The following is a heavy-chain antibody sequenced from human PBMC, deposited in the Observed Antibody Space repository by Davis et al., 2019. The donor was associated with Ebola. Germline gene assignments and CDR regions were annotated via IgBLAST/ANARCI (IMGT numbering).Heavy chain of an antibody. CDR2: INAGNGNT. Sequence: ASVKVSCKASGYTFTSYDMHWVRQDPGQRLEWMGWINAGNGNTKYSQKFQGRVTITRDTSASTAYMELSSLRSEDTAVYYCARGTYCSGGSCYFFDYWGQGTLVTVSS. D-gene: IGHD2-15*01. CDR1: GYTFTSYD. J-gene: IGHJ4*02. CDR3: ARGTYCSGGSCYFFDY. V-gene: IGHV1-3*01.